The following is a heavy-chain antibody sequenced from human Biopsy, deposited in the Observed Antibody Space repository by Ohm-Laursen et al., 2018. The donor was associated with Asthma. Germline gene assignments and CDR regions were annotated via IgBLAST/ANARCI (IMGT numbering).Heavy chain of an antibody. D-gene: IGHD4-17*01. Sequence: GSSVKVSCKAPRGTLSNFAISWVRQAPGQGLEWMGGHDHEEGGTVNARRFQGRVTMTEDTSTDTAYMELSSLSSDDTAVYYCASDFPKDYVRYNFQFWGQGTLVTVSS. CDR1: RGTLSNFA. V-gene: IGHV1-24*01. J-gene: IGHJ4*02. CDR2: HDHEEGGT. CDR3: ASDFPKDYVRYNFQF.